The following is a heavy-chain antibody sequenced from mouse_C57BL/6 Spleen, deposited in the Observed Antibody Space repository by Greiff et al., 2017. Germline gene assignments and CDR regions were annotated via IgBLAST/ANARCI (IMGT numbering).Heavy chain of an antibody. Sequence: QVHVKQPGAELVKPGASVKVSCKASGYTFTSYWMHWVKQGHGQGLGWMGRIHPSDSDTNYNQKLKGKATLTVDKSSSPAYMPLSSLTSEDSSVYYCAMGIYYGNYDYFDYWGQGTTLTVSS. CDR3: AMGIYYGNYDYFDY. CDR1: GYTFTSYW. V-gene: IGHV1-74*01. J-gene: IGHJ2*01. CDR2: IHPSDSDT. D-gene: IGHD2-1*01.